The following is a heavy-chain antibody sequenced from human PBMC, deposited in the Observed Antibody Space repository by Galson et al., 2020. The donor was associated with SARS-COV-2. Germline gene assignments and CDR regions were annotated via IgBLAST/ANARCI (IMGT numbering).Heavy chain of an antibody. CDR1: GGSFSNYG. V-gene: IGHV1-69*13. D-gene: IGHD2-2*01. Sequence: SVKVSCKASGGSFSNYGISWVRQAPGQGPEWMGGIIPMFAKPSYAQKFEGRVTITADQSTTTAYMELSSLTSEDTAVYYCARGGSGYFTRTSCYGPNAYWGKGTLLTVSS. CDR3: ARGGSGYFTRTSCYGPNAY. J-gene: IGHJ4*02. CDR2: IIPMFAKP.